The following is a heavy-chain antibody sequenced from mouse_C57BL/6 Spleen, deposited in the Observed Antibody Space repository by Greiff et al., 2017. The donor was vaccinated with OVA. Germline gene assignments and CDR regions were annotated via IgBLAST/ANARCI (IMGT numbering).Heavy chain of an antibody. D-gene: IGHD2-5*01. V-gene: IGHV1-55*01. CDR3: ARDSKPPMDY. J-gene: IGHJ4*01. CDR1: GYTFTRYW. Sequence: QVQLQQPGAELVKPGASVKMSCKASGYTFTRYWITWVKQRPGHGLEWIGDIYPGSGSTNYNEKFKSKATLTVDTSSSTAYMQLSSLTSEDSAVYYCARDSKPPMDYWGQGTSVTVSS. CDR2: IYPGSGST.